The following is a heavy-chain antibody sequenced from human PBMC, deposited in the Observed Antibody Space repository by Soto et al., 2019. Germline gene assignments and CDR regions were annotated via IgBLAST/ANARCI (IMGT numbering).Heavy chain of an antibody. CDR1: GGSISSSSYS. Sequence: SETLSLTCTVSGGSISSSSYSWGWIRQPPGKGLEWIGNIYYSGSSYYNPSLKSRVTISVDTSKNQFSLKLSSVAAADTAVYHCASFVTDRWVDYWGQGTLVT. CDR3: ASFVTDRWVDY. V-gene: IGHV4-39*01. CDR2: IYYSGSS. J-gene: IGHJ4*02. D-gene: IGHD6-6*01.